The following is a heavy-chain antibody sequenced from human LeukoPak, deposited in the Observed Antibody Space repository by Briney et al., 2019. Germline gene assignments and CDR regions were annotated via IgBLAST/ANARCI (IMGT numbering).Heavy chain of an antibody. CDR3: AKDRPYDYVWGSYRPDGMDV. CDR1: GFTFSSYG. Sequence: PGRSLKLSCAASGFTFSSYGMHWVRQAPGKGLEWVAVISYDGSNKYYADFVKGRFIISRDNSKNTLYLQMNSPRAEDTAVYYCAKDRPYDYVWGSYRPDGMDVWGQGTTVTVSS. D-gene: IGHD3-16*02. V-gene: IGHV3-30*18. J-gene: IGHJ6*02. CDR2: ISYDGSNK.